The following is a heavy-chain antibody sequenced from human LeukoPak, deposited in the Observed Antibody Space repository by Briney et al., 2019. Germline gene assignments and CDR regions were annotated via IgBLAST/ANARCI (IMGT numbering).Heavy chain of an antibody. Sequence: ASVKVSCKASGYTFTGYYMHWVRQAPGQGLEWMGWINPNSGGTNYAQKFQVRGTMTRDTSISTAYMELSRLRSDDTAVYYCARDSLVATMGLDYWGQGTLVTVSS. CDR1: GYTFTGYY. V-gene: IGHV1-2*02. CDR3: ARDSLVATMGLDY. CDR2: INPNSGGT. D-gene: IGHD5-12*01. J-gene: IGHJ4*02.